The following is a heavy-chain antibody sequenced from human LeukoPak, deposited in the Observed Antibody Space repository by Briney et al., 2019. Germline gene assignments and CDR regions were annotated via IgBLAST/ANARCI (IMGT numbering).Heavy chain of an antibody. CDR3: AGTRRYCSGGSCYNWFDP. CDR1: GDSTSSDTYY. CDR2: IYISGNT. D-gene: IGHD2-15*01. Sequence: PSETLSLTCTVSGDSTSSDTYYWTWIRQPAGMGLEWIGRIYISGNTNYNPSLKSRVTISVDTSKNQFSLNLNSVTAADTAVYYCAGTRRYCSGGSCYNWFDPWGQGTLVTVSS. J-gene: IGHJ5*02. V-gene: IGHV4-61*02.